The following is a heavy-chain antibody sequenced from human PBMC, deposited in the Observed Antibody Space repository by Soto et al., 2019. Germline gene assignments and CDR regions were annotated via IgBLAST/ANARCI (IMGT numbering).Heavy chain of an antibody. Sequence: EVQLLESGGGLVQPGWSLRLSCAASGVTFRNYAMSWARHAPGKGLEWVSAISGSGGTTHYADSVKGRFTISRDNSKNTLYLQMNSLRVEDTAVYYCAKDRSSTSCYAFDYWGQGSLVTVSS. CDR3: AKDRSSTSCYAFDY. D-gene: IGHD2-2*01. V-gene: IGHV3-23*01. J-gene: IGHJ4*02. CDR2: ISGSGGTT. CDR1: GVTFRNYA.